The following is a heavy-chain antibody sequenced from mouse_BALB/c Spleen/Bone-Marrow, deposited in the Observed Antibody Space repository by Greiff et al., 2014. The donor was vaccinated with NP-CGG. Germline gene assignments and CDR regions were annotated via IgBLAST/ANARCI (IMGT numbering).Heavy chain of an antibody. CDR3: AREVRAPWYAMDY. D-gene: IGHD2-14*01. Sequence: QVQLKESGPEVVRPGVSVKISCKGSGYTFTDYAMHWVKQSHAKSLEWIGVISTHNGITNYNQKFKGKATMTVDKSSSTAYMELARLTSEDSAIYYCAREVRAPWYAMDYWGQGTSVTVSS. CDR1: GYTFTDYA. V-gene: IGHV1-67*01. J-gene: IGHJ4*01. CDR2: ISTHNGIT.